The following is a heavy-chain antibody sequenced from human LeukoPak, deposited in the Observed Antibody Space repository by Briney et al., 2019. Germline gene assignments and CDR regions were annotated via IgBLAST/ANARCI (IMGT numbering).Heavy chain of an antibody. D-gene: IGHD3-10*01. CDR3: ARSYGDYFDY. V-gene: IGHV4-61*01. CDR2: IYYSGST. J-gene: IGHJ4*02. CDR1: GGTVSSGSYY. Sequence: SETLSLTCTVSGGTVSSGSYYWSWIRQPPGKGLEWIGYIYYSGSTNYNPSLKSRVTISVDTSKNQFSLKQSSVTAADTAVYYCARSYGDYFDYWGQGTLVTVSS.